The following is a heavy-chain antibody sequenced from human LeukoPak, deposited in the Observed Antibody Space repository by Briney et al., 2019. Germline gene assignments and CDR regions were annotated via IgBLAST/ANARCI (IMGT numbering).Heavy chain of an antibody. CDR2: IYYSGST. CDR3: ARGAVGYSSSWYAVGTFDY. D-gene: IGHD6-13*01. CDR1: GGSISSGGYS. V-gene: IGHV4-31*03. J-gene: IGHJ4*02. Sequence: PSETLSLTCTVSGGSISSGGYSWSWIRQHPGKGLEWIGYIYYSGSTYYNPSLKSRVTISVDTSKNQFSLKLSSVTAADTAVYYCARGAVGYSSSWYAVGTFDYWGQGTLVTVSS.